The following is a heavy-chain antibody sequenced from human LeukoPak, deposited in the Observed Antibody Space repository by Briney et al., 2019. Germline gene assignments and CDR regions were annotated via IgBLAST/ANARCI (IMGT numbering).Heavy chain of an antibody. Sequence: GASVKVSCKASGYTFTGYYMHWVRQAPGQGLEWMGWINPNSGGTNYAQKFQGRVTMTRDTSISTAYMELSRLRSDDTAVYYCARGPTGVITSAPFYDYWGQGTLVTVSS. J-gene: IGHJ4*02. CDR2: INPNSGGT. V-gene: IGHV1-2*02. CDR3: ARGPTGVITSAPFYDY. CDR1: GYTFTGYY. D-gene: IGHD3-22*01.